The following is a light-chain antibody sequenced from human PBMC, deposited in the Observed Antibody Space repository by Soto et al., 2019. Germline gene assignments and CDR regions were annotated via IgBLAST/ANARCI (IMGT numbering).Light chain of an antibody. CDR1: QSVSSF. CDR3: QQRSDWPT. Sequence: EIVLTQSPGTLSLSRGERATLSCRASQSVSSFLAWYQQKPGQAPRLLIFGASNRATGIPARFNGSGSGTDFTLTISSLEPDDFAVYYCQQRSDWPTFGGGTKVEIK. J-gene: IGKJ4*01. CDR2: GAS. V-gene: IGKV3-11*01.